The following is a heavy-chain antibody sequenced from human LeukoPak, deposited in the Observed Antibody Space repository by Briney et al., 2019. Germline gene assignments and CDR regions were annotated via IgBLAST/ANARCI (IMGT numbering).Heavy chain of an antibody. CDR2: IYYSGST. D-gene: IGHD3-3*01. Sequence: SETLSLTCTVSGGSISSSSYYWGWIRQPPGKGLEWIGSIYYSGSTYYNPSLKSRVTISVDTSKNQFSLKLSSVTAADTAVYYCARVSPFDPWGQGTLVTVSS. CDR1: GGSISSSSYY. J-gene: IGHJ5*02. V-gene: IGHV4-39*01. CDR3: ARVSPFDP.